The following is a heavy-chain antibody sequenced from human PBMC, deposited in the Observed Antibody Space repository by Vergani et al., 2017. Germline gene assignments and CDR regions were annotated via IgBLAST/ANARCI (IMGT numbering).Heavy chain of an antibody. Sequence: EVQLVQSGAEVKKPGESLKISCKGSGYSFTSYWIGWVRQMPGKGLEWMGIIYPGDSDTRYSPSFQGRVTISADKSISTAYLQWSSLKASDTAMYYCARTKSGGSGWYYRNWFDPWGQGTLVTVSS. V-gene: IGHV5-51*03. CDR1: GYSFTSYW. D-gene: IGHD6-19*01. CDR2: IYPGDSDT. J-gene: IGHJ5*02. CDR3: ARTKSGGSGWYYRNWFDP.